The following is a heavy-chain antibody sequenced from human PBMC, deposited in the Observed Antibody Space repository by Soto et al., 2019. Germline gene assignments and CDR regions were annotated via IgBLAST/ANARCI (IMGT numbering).Heavy chain of an antibody. Sequence: QVQLVQSGAEVKKPGASVKVSCKASGYTFTSYGISWVRQAPGQGLEWMGWISAYNGNTNYAQKLQGRVTMTTDPSTXTAXTXLSSLRSEDRAVYYCARDEYCISTSGYARVGDGMDVWGQGTTVTVSS. CDR1: GYTFTSYG. D-gene: IGHD2-2*01. CDR3: ARDEYCISTSGYARVGDGMDV. V-gene: IGHV1-18*01. J-gene: IGHJ6*02. CDR2: ISAYNGNT.